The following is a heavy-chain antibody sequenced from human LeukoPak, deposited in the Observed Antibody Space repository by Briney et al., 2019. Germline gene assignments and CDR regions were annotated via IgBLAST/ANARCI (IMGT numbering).Heavy chain of an antibody. J-gene: IGHJ6*02. D-gene: IGHD5-18*01. CDR3: ARHSYGSIYYYGMDV. CDR2: IIPILGIA. Sequence: PSVKVSCKASGGTFSSYAISWVRQAPGQGLEWMGRIIPILGIANYAQKFQGRVTITADKSTSTAYMELSSLRSEDTAVYYCARHSYGSIYYYGMDVWGQGTTVTVSS. V-gene: IGHV1-69*04. CDR1: GGTFSSYA.